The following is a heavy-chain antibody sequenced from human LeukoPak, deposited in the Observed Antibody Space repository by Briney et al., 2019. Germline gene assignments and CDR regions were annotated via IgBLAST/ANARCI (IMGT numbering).Heavy chain of an antibody. Sequence: PPGGSLRLSCAASGFTFSSYAMSWVRQAPGKGLEWVSAISGSGGSTYHADSVKGRFTISRDNSKNTLYLQMNSLRAEDTAVYYCATPSGFGGVIDFDYWGQGTLVTVSS. CDR2: ISGSGGST. CDR3: ATPSGFGGVIDFDY. J-gene: IGHJ4*02. D-gene: IGHD3-16*02. CDR1: GFTFSSYA. V-gene: IGHV3-23*01.